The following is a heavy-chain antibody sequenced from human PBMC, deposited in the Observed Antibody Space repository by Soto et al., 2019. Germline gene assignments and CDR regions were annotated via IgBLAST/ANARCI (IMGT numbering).Heavy chain of an antibody. CDR3: SRGGSLYWYFDL. CDR2: INAGNGNT. J-gene: IGHJ2*01. CDR1: GYTFTSYA. Sequence: VKVSCKASGYTFTSYAMHWVRQAPGQRLEWMGWINAGNGNTKYSQKFQGRVTITRDTSASTAYMELSSLRSEDTAVYYCSRGGSLYWYFDLWGRGTLVTVSS. D-gene: IGHD6-13*01. V-gene: IGHV1-3*01.